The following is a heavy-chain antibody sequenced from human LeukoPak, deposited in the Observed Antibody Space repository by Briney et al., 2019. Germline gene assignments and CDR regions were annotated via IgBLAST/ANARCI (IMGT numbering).Heavy chain of an antibody. CDR3: ARVGEKEYSSSVGAFDI. Sequence: SETLSLTCTVSGESINPYYWNWIRQSAGKGLEWIGHIYKSGTTNFNPSLTSRVTMSLDTSRNQFSLKLRSVTAGDTAVYYCARVGEKEYSSSVGAFDIWGQGTMVTVSS. CDR1: GESINPYY. D-gene: IGHD6-6*01. CDR2: IYKSGTT. V-gene: IGHV4-4*07. J-gene: IGHJ3*02.